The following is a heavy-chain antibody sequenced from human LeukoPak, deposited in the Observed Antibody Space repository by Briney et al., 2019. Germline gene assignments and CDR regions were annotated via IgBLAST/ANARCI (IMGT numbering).Heavy chain of an antibody. CDR3: AKRSGSPHNFDY. CDR1: VFTFDAHA. J-gene: IGHJ4*02. Sequence: GGALRLSCAPSVFTFDAHAMNWGRQAPGKPLEWVSIISGDGGTELYADSVKGRFTISRDNSRNSLYLQMQSLRTEDTALYYCAKRSGSPHNFDYWGRGTLVTVSS. CDR2: ISGDGGTE. V-gene: IGHV3-43*02. D-gene: IGHD1-14*01.